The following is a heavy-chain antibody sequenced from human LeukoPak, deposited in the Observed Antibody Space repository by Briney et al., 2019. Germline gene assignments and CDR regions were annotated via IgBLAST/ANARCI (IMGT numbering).Heavy chain of an antibody. Sequence: KPSETLSLTCTASGGSISSYYWSWIRQPPGKGLEWIGYIYDSGSTNYNPSLKSRVTISVDTSKNQFSLKLSSVTAADTAVYYCACPSGNHLYSFDYWGQGTLVTVSS. CDR2: IYDSGST. CDR1: GGSISSYY. V-gene: IGHV4-59*12. J-gene: IGHJ4*02. D-gene: IGHD1-14*01. CDR3: ACPSGNHLYSFDY.